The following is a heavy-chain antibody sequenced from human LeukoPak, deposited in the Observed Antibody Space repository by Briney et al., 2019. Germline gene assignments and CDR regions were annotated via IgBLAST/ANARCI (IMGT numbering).Heavy chain of an antibody. Sequence: GGSLRLSCAASGFTFSSYGMHWVRQAPGKGLEWVAFIRYDGSNKYYADSVKGRFTISRDNSKNTLYLQMNSLRAEDTAVCYCAKNSGRYSGYEELDYWGQRTLVTVSS. CDR1: GFTFSSYG. D-gene: IGHD5-12*01. CDR3: AKNSGRYSGYEELDY. CDR2: IRYDGSNK. J-gene: IGHJ4*02. V-gene: IGHV3-30*02.